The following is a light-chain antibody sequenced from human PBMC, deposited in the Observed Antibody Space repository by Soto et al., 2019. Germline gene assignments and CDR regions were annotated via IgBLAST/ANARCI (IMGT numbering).Light chain of an antibody. Sequence: MQMTQAGSSVSACVGDRVTIACLASQGISSHLAWYHQRPGKAPELLIYAASTLQSGVPSRFSGSGSGTDFTLTISSLQPEDFATYYCQQSYRTPLTFGGGTKVDI. CDR3: QQSYRTPLT. CDR2: AAS. CDR1: QGISSH. V-gene: IGKV1-39*01. J-gene: IGKJ4*01.